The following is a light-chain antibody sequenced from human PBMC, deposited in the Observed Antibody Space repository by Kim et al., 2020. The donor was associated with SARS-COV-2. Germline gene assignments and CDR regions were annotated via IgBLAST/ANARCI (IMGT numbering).Light chain of an antibody. Sequence: SPGESATPPCRARQSVSRNYSAWYQQTPAQAPRLLIYGASNRATGIPDRFRGSGSGTNFTITISRLVPEDFAVYYCQQSGSSLRTFGQGSKVEIK. CDR1: QSVSRNY. CDR2: GAS. J-gene: IGKJ1*01. CDR3: QQSGSSLRT. V-gene: IGKV3-20*01.